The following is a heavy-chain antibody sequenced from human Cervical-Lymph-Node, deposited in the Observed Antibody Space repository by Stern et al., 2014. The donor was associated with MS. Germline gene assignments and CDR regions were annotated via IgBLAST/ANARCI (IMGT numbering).Heavy chain of an antibody. CDR2: MNPYSGNA. V-gene: IGHV1-8*01. Sequence: MQLVESGAEVKKPGASVKVSCKASGYTFTSYDINWVRQGTGHGLEWMGWMNPYSGNAVYAQKFQGRVTMTRDTSTSTAYLELTSLRSEDTAVFYCARGRELLSLDYWGQGTLVTVSS. D-gene: IGHD1-26*01. CDR1: GYTFTSYD. CDR3: ARGRELLSLDY. J-gene: IGHJ4*02.